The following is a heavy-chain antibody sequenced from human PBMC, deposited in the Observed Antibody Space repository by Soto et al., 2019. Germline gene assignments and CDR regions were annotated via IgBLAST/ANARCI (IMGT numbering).Heavy chain of an antibody. Sequence: QVQLVQSGAEVKKPGSSVKVSCKASGGTFSSYTISWVRQAPGQGLEWMGRIIPILGIANYAQKFQGRVTXXAXKXXSTAYMELSSLRSEDTAVYYCASSYYGDYENWFDPWGQGTLVTVSS. CDR1: GGTFSSYT. J-gene: IGHJ5*02. CDR3: ASSYYGDYENWFDP. D-gene: IGHD4-17*01. CDR2: IIPILGIA. V-gene: IGHV1-69*02.